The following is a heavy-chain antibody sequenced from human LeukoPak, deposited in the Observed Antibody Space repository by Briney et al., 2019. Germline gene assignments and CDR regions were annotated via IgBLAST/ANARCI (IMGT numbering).Heavy chain of an antibody. Sequence: GGSLRLSCAASGFTFSSYWMHWVRQAPGKGLVWVSRINSDGSSTSYADSVKGRFTISRDNAKNTLYLQMNSLRAEDTAVYYCARGLNIVVVPAAISSGGWFDPWGQGTLVTASS. CDR2: INSDGSST. CDR1: GFTFSSYW. J-gene: IGHJ5*02. V-gene: IGHV3-74*01. CDR3: ARGLNIVVVPAAISSGGWFDP. D-gene: IGHD2-2*01.